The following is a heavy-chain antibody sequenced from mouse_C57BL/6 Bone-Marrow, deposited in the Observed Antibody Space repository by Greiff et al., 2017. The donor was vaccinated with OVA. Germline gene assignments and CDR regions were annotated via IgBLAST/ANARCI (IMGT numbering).Heavy chain of an antibody. CDR3: ARFDYDATWYFDV. Sequence: EVMLVESGGGLVQPGGSLSLSCAASGFTFTDYYMSWVRQPPGKALEWLGFIRNKANGYTTEYSASVKGRFTISRDNSQSILYLQMNALRAEDSATYYCARFDYDATWYFDVWGTGTTVTVSS. V-gene: IGHV7-3*01. CDR1: GFTFTDYY. J-gene: IGHJ1*03. D-gene: IGHD2-4*01. CDR2: IRNKANGYTT.